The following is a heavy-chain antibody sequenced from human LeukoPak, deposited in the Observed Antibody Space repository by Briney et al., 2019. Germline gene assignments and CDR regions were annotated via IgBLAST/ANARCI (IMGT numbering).Heavy chain of an antibody. CDR3: ARGGGYCSSTSCYNWFDP. CDR2: IYYSGST. Sequence: SETLSLTCTVSGGSISSYYWSWIRQPPGKGLEWIGYIYYSGSTNYNPSLKSRVTISVDTSKNQFSQKLSSLTAADTAVYYCARGGGYCSSTSCYNWFDPWGQGTLVTVSS. CDR1: GGSISSYY. D-gene: IGHD2-2*01. J-gene: IGHJ5*02. V-gene: IGHV4-59*08.